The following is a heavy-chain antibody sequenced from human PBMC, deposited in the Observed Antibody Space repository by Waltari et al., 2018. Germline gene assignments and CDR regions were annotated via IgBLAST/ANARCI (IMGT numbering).Heavy chain of an antibody. J-gene: IGHJ6*02. Sequence: EVQLVQSGAEVKKPGESLKISCKGSGYSFTSYWIGWVRQMPGKGLEWMGISYPGDSDTSYSPSCQGQGTISADKSISTAYLQWSSLKASDTAMYYCARGKAGGYDTASYGMDVWGQGTTVTVSS. V-gene: IGHV5-51*01. D-gene: IGHD5-12*01. CDR1: GYSFTSYW. CDR3: ARGKAGGYDTASYGMDV. CDR2: SYPGDSDT.